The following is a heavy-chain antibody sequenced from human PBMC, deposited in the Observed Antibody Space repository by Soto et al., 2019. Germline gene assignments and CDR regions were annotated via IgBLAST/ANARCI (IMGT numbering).Heavy chain of an antibody. D-gene: IGHD1-26*01. CDR1: GLTYSTYW. J-gene: IGHJ5*02. Sequence: EVPLVESGGGLVQPGGSLRLSCTASGLTYSTYWMHWVRQAPGKGLVWVARINSDGRTTTYADSVKGRFTISRDNAKNTLYLQMNSLSAEDTAIYYCATVATGSYFWFDPWGQGTPVTVSS. CDR2: INSDGRTT. CDR3: ATVATGSYFWFDP. V-gene: IGHV3-74*03.